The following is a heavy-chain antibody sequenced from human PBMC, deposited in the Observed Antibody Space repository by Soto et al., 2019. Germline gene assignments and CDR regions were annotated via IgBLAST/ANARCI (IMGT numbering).Heavy chain of an antibody. CDR1: GGSVSSCCYY. CDR3: ARSYSSSWLGFDY. Sequence: SETLSLTCTVSGGSVSSCCYYWSWIRQPPGKGMEWIGYIYYSGSTNYIPSLKSRVTISVETSKNQFSLKLSSVTAADTAVYYCARSYSSSWLGFDYWGQGTLVTVSS. V-gene: IGHV4-61*01. J-gene: IGHJ4*02. D-gene: IGHD6-13*01. CDR2: IYYSGST.